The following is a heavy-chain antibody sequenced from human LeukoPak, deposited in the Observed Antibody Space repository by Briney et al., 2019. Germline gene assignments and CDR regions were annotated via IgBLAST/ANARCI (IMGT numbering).Heavy chain of an antibody. V-gene: IGHV3-30*02. CDR1: GFTFSSYG. Sequence: TGGSLRLSCAASGFTFSSYGMHWVRQAPGKGLEWVAFIRYDGSNKYYADSVKGRFTISRDNSKNTLYLQMNSLRAEDTAVYYCAKTWFGELLHSTFDYWGQGTLVTVSS. CDR2: IRYDGSNK. CDR3: AKTWFGELLHSTFDY. J-gene: IGHJ4*02. D-gene: IGHD3-10*01.